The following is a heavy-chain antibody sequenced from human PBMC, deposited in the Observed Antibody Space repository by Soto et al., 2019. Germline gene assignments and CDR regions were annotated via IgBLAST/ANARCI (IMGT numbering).Heavy chain of an antibody. V-gene: IGHV3-23*01. CDR1: GFTFRGYA. J-gene: IGHJ4*02. D-gene: IGHD1-1*01. CDR2: ISGSGGST. Sequence: EVQLLESGGGLVQPGGSLRLSGAASGFTFRGYAMSWVRKAPGKGRVWVSAISGSGGSTYYADPVKGRFTISRDNSKNTLYLQMNSLRAEDTAVYYCARWGPGVLLDYFDYWGQGTLVTVSS. CDR3: ARWGPGVLLDYFDY.